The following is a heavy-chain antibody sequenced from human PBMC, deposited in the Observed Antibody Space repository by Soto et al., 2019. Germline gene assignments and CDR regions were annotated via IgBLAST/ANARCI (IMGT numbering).Heavy chain of an antibody. CDR1: GYTFTSYC. CDR2: ISAYNGNT. V-gene: IGHV1-18*04. D-gene: IGHD3-3*01. J-gene: IGHJ4*02. CDR3: ARYDFWSGYYKSFDY. Sequence: ASVNVSCKSSGYTFTSYCISWGRQAPGQGLECMGWISAYNGNTNYAQKLQGRVTMTTDTSTSTAYTELRSLRSDDTAVYYCARYDFWSGYYKSFDYWGQGTLVTVSS.